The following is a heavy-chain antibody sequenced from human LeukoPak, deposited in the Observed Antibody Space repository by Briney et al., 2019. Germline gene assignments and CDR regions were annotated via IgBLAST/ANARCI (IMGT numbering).Heavy chain of an antibody. J-gene: IGHJ3*02. CDR2: IYYSGST. V-gene: IGHV4-59*12. D-gene: IGHD2-2*01. CDR3: ARGRLYQLLFLGKTQNAFDI. CDR1: GGSISSYY. Sequence: SETLSLTCTVSGGSISSYYWSWIRQPPGKGLEWIGYIYYSGSTNYNPSLKSRVTISVDTSKNQFSLKLSSVTAADTAVYYCARGRLYQLLFLGKTQNAFDIWGQGTMVTVSS.